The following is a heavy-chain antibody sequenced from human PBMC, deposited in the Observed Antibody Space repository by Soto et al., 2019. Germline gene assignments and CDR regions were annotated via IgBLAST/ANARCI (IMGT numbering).Heavy chain of an antibody. V-gene: IGHV1-3*01. CDR3: ARVSMAPHRAILYYDS. D-gene: IGHD3-3*01. Sequence: ASVKVSCKASGYTFASYTLHWVRQAPGQRLEWLGWISAGNGNTKSSQKFQDRVTFDRNTSASTVSMELNSLRSGDTAIYYCARVSMAPHRAILYYDSRGQGSLVPVSP. CDR2: ISAGNGNT. CDR1: GYTFASYT. J-gene: IGHJ4*02.